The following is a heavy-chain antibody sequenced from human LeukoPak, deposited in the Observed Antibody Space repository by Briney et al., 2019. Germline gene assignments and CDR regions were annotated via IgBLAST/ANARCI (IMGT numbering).Heavy chain of an antibody. CDR3: AKRVDYSATHHIDY. J-gene: IGHJ4*02. D-gene: IGHD5-12*01. CDR1: GFTIDNYY. CDR2: MSTGGRT. Sequence: SGGSLRLSCAASGFTIDNYYMNWVRQAPGEGLEWVSAMSTGGRTFYADSLKGRFTISRDTSKNTLFLHMDSLRVEDTAVYYCAKRVDYSATHHIDYWGQGTLVTVSS. V-gene: IGHV3-23*01.